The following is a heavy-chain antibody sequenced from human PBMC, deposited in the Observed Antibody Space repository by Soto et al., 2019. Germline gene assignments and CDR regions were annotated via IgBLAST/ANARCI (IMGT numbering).Heavy chain of an antibody. J-gene: IGHJ4*02. CDR1: GCTFFTYD. CDR2: ISTYSGDT. CDR3: AREPATAKPEGVDF. Sequence: ASVKVSCKASGCTFFTYDISWVRQAPGQGLEWMGWISTYSGDTKYAQKFQGRVTMTTDTSTTTAYLELRSLRSDDTAVYYCAREPATAKPEGVDFWGQGTLVTVSS. V-gene: IGHV1-18*01. D-gene: IGHD1-1*01.